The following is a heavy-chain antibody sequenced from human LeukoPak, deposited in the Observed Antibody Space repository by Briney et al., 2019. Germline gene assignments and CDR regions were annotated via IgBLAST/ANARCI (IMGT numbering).Heavy chain of an antibody. Sequence: GGSLRLSCAASGFRVSGHHMSWVRQAPGKDLQWVSILFTDGTTYYADSVRGRFAISRDSYRNTLYLHMTGLRADDTALYFCARDRPYYDKGDMDVWGQGTMVTVSS. V-gene: IGHV3-53*01. CDR1: GFRVSGHH. J-gene: IGHJ6*02. CDR3: ARDRPYYDKGDMDV. D-gene: IGHD3-16*01. CDR2: LFTDGTT.